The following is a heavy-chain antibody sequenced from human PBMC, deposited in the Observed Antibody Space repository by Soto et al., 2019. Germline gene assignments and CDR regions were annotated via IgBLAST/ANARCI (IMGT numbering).Heavy chain of an antibody. D-gene: IGHD4-17*01. V-gene: IGHV3-66*01. Sequence: EVQLVESGGGLVQPGGSLRLSCAASGFTVSSNYMSWVRQAPGKGLEWVSVIYSGGSTYYADSVKGRFTISRDNSKNTLYLQMNSLSAEDTAVYYCARAGYGDFTLACDIWGQGTMVTVSS. CDR2: IYSGGST. J-gene: IGHJ3*02. CDR3: ARAGYGDFTLACDI. CDR1: GFTVSSNY.